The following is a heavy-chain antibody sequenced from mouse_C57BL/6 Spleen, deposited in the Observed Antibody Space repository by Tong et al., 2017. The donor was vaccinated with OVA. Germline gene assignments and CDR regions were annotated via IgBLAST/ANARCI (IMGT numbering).Heavy chain of an antibody. J-gene: IGHJ1*01. Sequence: EVQLQESGGGLVKPGGSLKLSCAASGFTFSDYYMYWVRQTPEKRLEWVATISDGGSYTYYPDSVKGRFTISRDNAKNNQKQKMSSQKYEEITMYDCARDYNGNCWYFDVWGAGTTVTVSA. CDR1: GFTFSDYY. CDR2: ISDGGSYT. D-gene: IGHD2-1*01. CDR3: ARDYNGNCWYFDV. V-gene: IGHV5-4*02.